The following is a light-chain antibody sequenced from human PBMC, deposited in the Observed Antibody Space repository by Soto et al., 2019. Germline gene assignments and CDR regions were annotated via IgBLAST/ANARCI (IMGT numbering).Light chain of an antibody. V-gene: IGLV2-14*01. CDR3: SSYTRSSTWV. CDR1: SSDVGGYNY. Sequence: QSVLTQPASVSGSPGQSITISCTGTSSDVGGYNYVSWYQQHPGKAPKLMIYEVSNRLSGVSNRFSGSKSGNTASLTISGLQAEDEADYYCSSYTRSSTWVFGGGTKVT. J-gene: IGLJ3*02. CDR2: EVS.